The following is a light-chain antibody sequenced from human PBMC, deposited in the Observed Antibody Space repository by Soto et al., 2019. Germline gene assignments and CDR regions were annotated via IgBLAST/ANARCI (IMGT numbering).Light chain of an antibody. Sequence: EIVLTQSPATLSLSPGERATLSCRASQSVSSYLAWYQQKPGQAPRLLIYDASNMYTGIPARFSGSGSGTDFTLTISSLAPEDFAVYYCQQRSNWPPAITFGHGTRLAIK. CDR3: QQRSNWPPAIT. CDR2: DAS. CDR1: QSVSSY. V-gene: IGKV3-11*01. J-gene: IGKJ5*01.